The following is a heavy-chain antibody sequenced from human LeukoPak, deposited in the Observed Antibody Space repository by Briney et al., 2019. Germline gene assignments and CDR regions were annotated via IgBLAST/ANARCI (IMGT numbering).Heavy chain of an antibody. D-gene: IGHD3-9*01. V-gene: IGHV3-7*03. J-gene: IGHJ5*02. CDR3: ARDYTGYFP. CDR1: GFTFSSYG. Sequence: GGSLRLSCAASGFTFSSYGMHWVRQAPGKGLEWVANIKTDGSEKYYVDSVKGRSTISRDNAKNSLYLQMNSLRAEDTAVYYCARDYTGYFPWGQGTLVIVSS. CDR2: IKTDGSEK.